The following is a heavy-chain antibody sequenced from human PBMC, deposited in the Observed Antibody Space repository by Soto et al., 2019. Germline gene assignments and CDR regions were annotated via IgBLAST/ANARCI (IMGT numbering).Heavy chain of an antibody. Sequence: VQLVESGGGVVQPGRSLRLSCAASGFTFSSYGMHWVRQAPGKGLEWVAVIWYDGSNKYYADSVKGRFTISRDNSKNTLYLQMNSLRAEDTAVYYCARGYLITFGGVIVQDNDAFDIWGQGTMVTVSS. CDR1: GFTFSSYG. CDR2: IWYDGSNK. D-gene: IGHD3-16*02. V-gene: IGHV3-33*01. J-gene: IGHJ3*02. CDR3: ARGYLITFGGVIVQDNDAFDI.